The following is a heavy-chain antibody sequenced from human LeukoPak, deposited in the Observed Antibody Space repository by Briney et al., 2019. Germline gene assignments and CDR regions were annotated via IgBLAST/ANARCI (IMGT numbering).Heavy chain of an antibody. D-gene: IGHD1-26*01. Sequence: GGSLRLSCAASGFTFSDYYMSWIRQAPGKGLEWVSYISSSSSYTNYADSVKGRFTISRDNTKNSLYLQMNSLRAEDTAVYYCARARIVGATKGGFDYWGQGTLVTVSS. CDR2: ISSSSSYT. CDR1: GFTFSDYY. V-gene: IGHV3-11*03. J-gene: IGHJ4*02. CDR3: ARARIVGATKGGFDY.